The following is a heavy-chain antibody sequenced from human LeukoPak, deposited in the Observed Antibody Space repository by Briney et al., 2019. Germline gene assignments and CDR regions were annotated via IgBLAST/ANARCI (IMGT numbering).Heavy chain of an antibody. V-gene: IGHV3-21*04. J-gene: IGHJ3*02. Sequence: GGSLRLSCAASGFTFSSYSMNWVRQAPVKGLEWVSSISSNSSYIYYADSVKGRFTISRDNAKNSLYLQMNSLRSDDTAVYYCARSDRGAFDIWGQGTMVTVSS. CDR2: ISSNSSYI. CDR1: GFTFSSYS. CDR3: ARSDRGAFDI.